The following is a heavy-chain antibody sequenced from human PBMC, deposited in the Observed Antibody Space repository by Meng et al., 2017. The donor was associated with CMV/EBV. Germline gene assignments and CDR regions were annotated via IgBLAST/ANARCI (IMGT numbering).Heavy chain of an antibody. CDR1: GGTFSSYA. CDR2: IIPIFGTA. V-gene: IGHV1-69*05. Sequence: SVKVSCKASGGTFSSYAISWVRQAPGQGLEWMGGIIPIFGTANYAQKFQGRVTITTDESTSTAYMELSSLRSEDTAVYYCARESGGYCSSTSCPIDYWGRGTLVTVSS. D-gene: IGHD2-2*01. CDR3: ARESGGYCSSTSCPIDY. J-gene: IGHJ4*02.